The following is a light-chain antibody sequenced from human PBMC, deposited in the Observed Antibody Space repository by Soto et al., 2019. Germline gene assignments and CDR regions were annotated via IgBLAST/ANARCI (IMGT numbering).Light chain of an antibody. CDR3: KKYNRARLT. J-gene: IGKJ4*02. CDR2: AAS. Sequence: DIQVTQSPSSLSASLGDRVTITCLANQAIGVDLAWFHQQPGKVPKLLIYAASALQSGVPSRFSGSGSGTDVTLTSRSLQPEDIATYYCKKYNRARLTFGGGTKVEI. V-gene: IGKV1-27*01. CDR1: QAIGVD.